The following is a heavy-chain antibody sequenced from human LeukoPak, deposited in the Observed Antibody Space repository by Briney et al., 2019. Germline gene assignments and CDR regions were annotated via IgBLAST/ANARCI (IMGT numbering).Heavy chain of an antibody. Sequence: ASVKVSCKASGYTFTSYGISWVRQAPGQGLEWMGWISAYNGNTNYAQKLQGRVTMTTDKSTSTAYMELSSLRSEDTAVYYCARGESSSWYGDFDYWGQGTLVTVSS. J-gene: IGHJ4*02. V-gene: IGHV1-18*01. CDR2: ISAYNGNT. D-gene: IGHD6-13*01. CDR1: GYTFTSYG. CDR3: ARGESSSWYGDFDY.